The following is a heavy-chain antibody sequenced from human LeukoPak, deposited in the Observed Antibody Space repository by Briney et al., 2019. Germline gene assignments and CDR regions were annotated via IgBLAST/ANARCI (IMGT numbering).Heavy chain of an antibody. CDR2: ISSSSSSI. CDR3: ARTATDTGEFDY. Sequence: GGSLRPSCAASGFTFSSYSMNWVRQAPGKGLECVSSISSSSSSIYYADSVKGRFTISRDDAKNSLYLQMNSLRAEDTAVYYCARTATDTGEFDYWGRGTLVTVSS. D-gene: IGHD6-13*01. J-gene: IGHJ4*02. V-gene: IGHV3-21*01. CDR1: GFTFSSYS.